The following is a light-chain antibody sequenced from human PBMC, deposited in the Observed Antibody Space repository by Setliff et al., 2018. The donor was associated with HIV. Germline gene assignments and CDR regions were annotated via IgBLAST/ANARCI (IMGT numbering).Light chain of an antibody. Sequence: QSALAQPASVSGSPGQSITISCTGTSSDVGGYNYVSWYQQHPGEAPRLLIYDVSYRPSGISRRFSGSKSGNTASLTISGLQAEDEADYFCSSYRGGSTLFVLGPGTKVTVL. CDR1: SSDVGGYNY. CDR2: DVS. CDR3: SSYRGGSTLFV. V-gene: IGLV2-14*03. J-gene: IGLJ1*01.